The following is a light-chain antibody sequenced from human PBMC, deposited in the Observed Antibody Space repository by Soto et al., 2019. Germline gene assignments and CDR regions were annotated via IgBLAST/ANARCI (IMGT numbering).Light chain of an antibody. CDR1: QSVRTT. J-gene: IGKJ1*01. V-gene: IGKV3-15*01. CDR2: GAS. CDR3: KQYTDWPPT. Sequence: EIVMRQSPATLSVSPGQRATLSCRASQSVRTTVAWYHQRPGQAPRLLIFGASTRASGVQDRFSGDGSGTDFTLTVTSLHSEDFGIYYCKQYTDWPPTFGQGTKVDIK.